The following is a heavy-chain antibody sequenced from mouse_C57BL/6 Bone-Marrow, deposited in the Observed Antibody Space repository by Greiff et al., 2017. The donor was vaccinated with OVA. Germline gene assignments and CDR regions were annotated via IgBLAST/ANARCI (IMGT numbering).Heavy chain of an antibody. D-gene: IGHD2-4*01. Sequence: VQLQQSGPELVKPGASVKISCKASGYTFTDYYMNWVKQSHGKSLEWIGDINPNNGGTSYNQKFKGKATVTVDKSSSTAYMELRSLTSEDSAVYYCARGDYDYGGFAYWGQGTLVTVSA. J-gene: IGHJ3*01. V-gene: IGHV1-26*01. CDR2: INPNNGGT. CDR3: ARGDYDYGGFAY. CDR1: GYTFTDYY.